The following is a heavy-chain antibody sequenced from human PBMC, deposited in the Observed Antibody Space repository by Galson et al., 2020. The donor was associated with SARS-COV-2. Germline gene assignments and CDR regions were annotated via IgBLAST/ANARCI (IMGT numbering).Heavy chain of an antibody. V-gene: IGHV4-34*01. D-gene: IGHD3-16*01. CDR3: ARAGPFARTWTSRKNWFDL. J-gene: IGHJ5*02. CDR2: IDPIGRT. CDR1: GGTFSAYY. Sequence: SETLSLTCAVYGGTFSAYYWSWIRQPPGKGLEWIGDIDPIGRTNYSPSLKSRVTISFEPSKKQFSLKVTSVTAADTAVYYCARAGPFARTWTSRKNWFDLWGQGTPVTVSS.